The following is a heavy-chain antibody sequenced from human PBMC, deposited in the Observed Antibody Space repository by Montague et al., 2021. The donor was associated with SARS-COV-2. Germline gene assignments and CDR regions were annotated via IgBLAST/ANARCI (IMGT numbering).Heavy chain of an antibody. CDR3: TRLGWGYSDGLDY. CDR2: IKQDGSEK. V-gene: IGHV3-7*01. CDR1: GFPFSSYW. J-gene: IGHJ4*02. Sequence: SRRLSCAASGFPFSSYWMSWVRQAPGKGLEWVANIKQDGSEKYYVDSVKGRFSISRDNAKNSLYLQMSSLRAEDTAMYYCTRLGWGYSDGLDYWGQGTLVTVSS. D-gene: IGHD5-18*01.